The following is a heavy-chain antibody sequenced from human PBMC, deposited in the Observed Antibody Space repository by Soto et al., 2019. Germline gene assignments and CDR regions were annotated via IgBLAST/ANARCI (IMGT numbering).Heavy chain of an antibody. J-gene: IGHJ2*01. CDR2: IYNSGST. CDR3: ARGYRTSWYWFDL. CDR1: AGAVSGDTHY. V-gene: IGHV4-61*01. D-gene: IGHD6-13*01. Sequence: QAQLQESGPGPVKPSETLSLTCTVSAGAVSGDTHYWRWIRQPPGQGLEWIGDIYNSGSTNYKPSLKSRVPISVDTSKNQFSLKLRSVTAADTAVYYWARGYRTSWYWFDLCGRGTLVTVSS.